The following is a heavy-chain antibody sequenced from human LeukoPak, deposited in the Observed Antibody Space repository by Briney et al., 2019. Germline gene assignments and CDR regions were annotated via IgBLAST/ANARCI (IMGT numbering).Heavy chain of an antibody. CDR3: ARGGWGLVQLRCEY. Sequence: ASVKVSCKASGYTFTDYYMHWVRQAPGQGLEWMGWINPNSGGTNFAQKFRGRVAMTRDTSISTAYMELSSLRSDDTAVYYCARGGWGLVQLRCEYWGQGTLVTVSS. D-gene: IGHD1-1*01. J-gene: IGHJ4*02. CDR1: GYTFTDYY. CDR2: INPNSGGT. V-gene: IGHV1-2*02.